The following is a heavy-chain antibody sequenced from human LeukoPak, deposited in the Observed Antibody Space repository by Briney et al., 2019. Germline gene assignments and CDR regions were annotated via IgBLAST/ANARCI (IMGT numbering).Heavy chain of an antibody. CDR3: AIQSPWFGEPAV. V-gene: IGHV4-59*08. D-gene: IGHD3-10*01. CDR2: IYYSGST. CDR1: GRSISSYY. Sequence: PSETLSLTCTVSGRSISSYYWSWIRQPPGKGLEWIGYIYYSGSTNYNPSLKSRVTISVDTSKNQFSLKLSSVTAADTAVYYCAIQSPWFGEPAVWGQGTTVTVSS. J-gene: IGHJ6*02.